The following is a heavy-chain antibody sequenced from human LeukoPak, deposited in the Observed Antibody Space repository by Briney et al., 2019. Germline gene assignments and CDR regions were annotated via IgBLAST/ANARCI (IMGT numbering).Heavy chain of an antibody. CDR1: GFTFSSYA. J-gene: IGHJ4*02. CDR2: ISSSGSTI. D-gene: IGHD3-10*01. Sequence: GGSLRLSCAASGFTFSSYAMHWVRQAPGKGLEWVSYISSSGSTIYYADSVKGRFTISRDNAKNSLYLQMNSLRAEDTAVYYCASSRLRGDHPDYWGQGTLVTVSS. V-gene: IGHV3-48*03. CDR3: ASSRLRGDHPDY.